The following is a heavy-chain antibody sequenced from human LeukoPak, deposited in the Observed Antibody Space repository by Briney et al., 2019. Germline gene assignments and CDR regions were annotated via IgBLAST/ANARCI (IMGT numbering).Heavy chain of an antibody. CDR1: GGSVSGYY. CDR3: ARDPLATAGFFDS. J-gene: IGHJ4*02. D-gene: IGHD6-13*01. Sequence: SETLSLTCSVSGGSVSGYYWTWIRQPPGRGLEWIGYMYYSGGTNYNPSLWSRVTISVDTSKNQVSLKLSSVTAADTAVYYCARDPLATAGFFDSWGQGTLVTVSS. V-gene: IGHV4-59*02. CDR2: MYYSGGT.